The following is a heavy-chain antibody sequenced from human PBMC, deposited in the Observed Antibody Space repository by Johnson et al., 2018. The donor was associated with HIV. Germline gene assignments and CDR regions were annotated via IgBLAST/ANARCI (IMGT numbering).Heavy chain of an antibody. CDR1: GFTFSSYG. V-gene: IGHV3-30*02. D-gene: IGHD2-15*01. CDR2: IRYDGSNK. J-gene: IGHJ3*02. Sequence: QVQLVESGGGVVQPGGSLRLSCAASGFTFSSYGMHWVRQAPGKGLEWVAFIRYDGSNKYYADSVKGRFTISRDNSKNTLYLQLNSLRAEDTAVYYCARYCSGGSSCYDAFDIWGQGTMVTVS. CDR3: ARYCSGGSSCYDAFDI.